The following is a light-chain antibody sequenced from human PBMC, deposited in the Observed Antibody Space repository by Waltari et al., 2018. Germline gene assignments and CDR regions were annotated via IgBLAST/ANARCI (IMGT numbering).Light chain of an antibody. Sequence: LTQSPATLPLAPGESATISCRASQSVSNYLAWYQQTPGQAHRLLIYGTPSRGTGIPDRFSGRGSATDFTLTISRLEHEDVGVYHCYQNSSGYSFGQGTKVEIK. CDR3: YQNSSGYS. J-gene: IGKJ2*03. CDR2: GTP. V-gene: IGKV3-11*01. CDR1: QSVSNY.